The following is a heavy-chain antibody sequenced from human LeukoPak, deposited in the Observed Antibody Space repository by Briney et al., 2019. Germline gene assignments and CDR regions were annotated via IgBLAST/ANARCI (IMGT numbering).Heavy chain of an antibody. J-gene: IGHJ4*02. V-gene: IGHV3-9*01. D-gene: IGHD3-16*01. CDR3: AKDMFGGGGWLAIDY. CDR2: ISWNSGSI. CDR1: GFTFDDYA. Sequence: PGRSLRLSCAASGFTFDDYAMHWVRQAPGKGLEWVSGISWNSGSIGYADSVKGRFTISRDNAKNSLYLQMNSLRAEDTALYYCAKDMFGGGGWLAIDYWGQGTLVTVSS.